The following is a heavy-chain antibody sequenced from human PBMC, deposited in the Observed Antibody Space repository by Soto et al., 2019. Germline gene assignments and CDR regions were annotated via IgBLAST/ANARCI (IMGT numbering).Heavy chain of an antibody. CDR3: ARVEIVLVPATSPPSGWFDP. CDR2: IKQDGSEK. CDR1: GFTFSSYW. J-gene: IGHJ5*02. Sequence: EVQLVESGGGLVQPGGSLRLSCAASGFTFSSYWMSWVRQAPGKGLEWVANIKQDGSEKYYVDSVKGRFTISRDNAKNSLYLQMNSLRAEDTAVYYCARVEIVLVPATSPPSGWFDPWGQGTLVTVSS. V-gene: IGHV3-7*01. D-gene: IGHD2-2*03.